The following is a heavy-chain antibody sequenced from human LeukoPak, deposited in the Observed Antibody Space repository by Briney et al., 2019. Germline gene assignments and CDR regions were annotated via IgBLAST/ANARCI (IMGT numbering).Heavy chain of an antibody. CDR1: GFTFSSYE. Sequence: PGGSLRLPCAASGFTFSSYEMNWVRQAPGKGLEWVSYISSSGSTIYYADSVKGRFTISRDNAKNSLYLQMNSLRAEDTAVYYCARAKAVPSYYYYGMDVWGKGTTVTVSS. V-gene: IGHV3-48*03. J-gene: IGHJ6*04. CDR2: ISSSGSTI. D-gene: IGHD6-19*01. CDR3: ARAKAVPSYYYYGMDV.